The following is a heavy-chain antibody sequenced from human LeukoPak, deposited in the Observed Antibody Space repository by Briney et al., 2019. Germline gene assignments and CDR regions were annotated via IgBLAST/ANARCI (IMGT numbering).Heavy chain of an antibody. V-gene: IGHV3-21*01. CDR3: AKDMGYNFGHGFDY. CDR1: GFTFDTYT. J-gene: IGHJ4*02. D-gene: IGHD5-18*01. CDR2: ISSKSGYI. Sequence: PGGSLRLSCVASGFTFDTYTMNWVRQAPGKGLEWVSSISSKSGYIHYADSVKGRFIISRDNAKNSLSLQMNSLRAEDTAMYYCAKDMGYNFGHGFDYWGQGSLVTVSS.